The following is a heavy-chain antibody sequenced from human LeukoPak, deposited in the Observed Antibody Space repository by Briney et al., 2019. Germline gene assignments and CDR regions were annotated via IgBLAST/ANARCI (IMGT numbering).Heavy chain of an antibody. V-gene: IGHV3-21*01. J-gene: IGHJ6*03. Sequence: PGGSLRLSCAASGFTFSTYSMNWVRQAPGKGLEWVSSISRRSTYIYYADSVKGRFTISRDNAKNSLYLQMNSLRAEDTAVYYCARDKSKSMGRGVIIKDHSYYYMDVWGKGTTVTISS. CDR2: ISRRSTYI. CDR3: ARDKSKSMGRGVIIKDHSYYYMDV. CDR1: GFTFSTYS. D-gene: IGHD3-10*01.